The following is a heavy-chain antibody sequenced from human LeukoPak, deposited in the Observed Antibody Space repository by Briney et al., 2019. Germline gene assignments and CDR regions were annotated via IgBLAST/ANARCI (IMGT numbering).Heavy chain of an antibody. CDR3: ARGGGKGVYWYFDL. J-gene: IGHJ2*01. CDR1: GGSVSSYY. Sequence: PSETLSLTCTVSGGSVSSYYWSWIRQPPGKGLEWIGYIYYSGSTNYNPSLKSRVTISVETSKNEFSLKLRSVTAADTAVYYCARGGGKGVYWYFDLWGRGTQVTVSS. V-gene: IGHV4-59*02. CDR2: IYYSGST.